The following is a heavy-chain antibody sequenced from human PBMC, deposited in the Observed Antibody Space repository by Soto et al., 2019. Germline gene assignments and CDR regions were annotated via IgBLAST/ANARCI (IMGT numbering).Heavy chain of an antibody. J-gene: IGHJ4*02. CDR2: IIPIFNKV. CDR1: GGTFSSYA. Sequence: QVQLVQSGAEVKKPGSSLKVSCKSSGGTFSSYAISWVRQAPGQGLEWLGGIIPIFNKVNYAQKSQGRVTLTADDSTSTAYMELSSLRSDDTAFYYCARAPIRLCSGDNCCSGLDSWGQGTMVIVSS. V-gene: IGHV1-69*12. D-gene: IGHD2-15*01. CDR3: ARAPIRLCSGDNCCSGLDS.